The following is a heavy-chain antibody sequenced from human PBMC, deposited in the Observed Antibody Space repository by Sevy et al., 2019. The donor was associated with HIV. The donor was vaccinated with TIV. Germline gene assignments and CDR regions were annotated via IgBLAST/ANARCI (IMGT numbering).Heavy chain of an antibody. CDR1: GGSISNSNHY. CDR2: IYFTGST. D-gene: IGHD6-19*01. Sequence: SETLSLTRTVSGGSISNSNHYWGWIRQPPGKGLEWIGSIYFTGSTYYNPSLKSRVTVSVDMSKNQFSLKLTSVTATDTAVYYCASHLSSGWYALAHWAQGTLVTVSS. CDR3: ASHLSSGWYALAH. J-gene: IGHJ4*02. V-gene: IGHV4-39*01.